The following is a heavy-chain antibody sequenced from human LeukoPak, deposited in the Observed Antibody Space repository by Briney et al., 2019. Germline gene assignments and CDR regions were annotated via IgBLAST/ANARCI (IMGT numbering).Heavy chain of an antibody. Sequence: GASVTVSCKASLYTFTDYAVHWVRQAPGQRREWMGCIDAGNGKTKYSQSFQGRVTIIRDTSATTAKMELGSLTSEDTAVYYCARGRGTDVARGSYYCDYWGEGTLVSLSS. V-gene: IGHV1-3*01. J-gene: IGHJ4*02. D-gene: IGHD3-10*01. CDR3: ARGRGTDVARGSYYCDY. CDR2: IDAGNGKT. CDR1: LYTFTDYA.